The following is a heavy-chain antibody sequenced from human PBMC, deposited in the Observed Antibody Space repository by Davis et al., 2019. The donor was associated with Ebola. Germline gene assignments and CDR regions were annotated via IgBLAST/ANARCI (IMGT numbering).Heavy chain of an antibody. CDR1: GFTFSSYA. J-gene: IGHJ5*02. CDR3: AKGGYSSSWYPWFDP. V-gene: IGHV3-23*01. D-gene: IGHD6-13*01. CDR2: ISGSGGST. Sequence: PGGSLRLSCAASGFTFSSYAMSWVRQAPGKGLEWVSAISGSGGSTYYADSVKGRFTISRDNSKNTLYLQMNSLRAEDTAVYYCAKGGYSSSWYPWFDPWGQGTLVTVSS.